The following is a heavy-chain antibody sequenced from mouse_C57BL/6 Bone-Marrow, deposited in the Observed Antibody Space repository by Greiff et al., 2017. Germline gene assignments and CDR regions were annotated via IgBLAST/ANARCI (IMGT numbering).Heavy chain of an antibody. D-gene: IGHD1-1*01. J-gene: IGHJ2*01. CDR1: GYSITSGYY. V-gene: IGHV3-6*01. Sequence: ESGPGLVKPSQSLSLTCSVTGYSITSGYYWNWIRQFPGNKLEWMGYISYDGSNNYNPSLKNRISITRDTSKNQFFLKLNSVTTEDTATYYCASEGYYGSWYFDYWGQGTTLTVSS. CDR3: ASEGYYGSWYFDY. CDR2: ISYDGSN.